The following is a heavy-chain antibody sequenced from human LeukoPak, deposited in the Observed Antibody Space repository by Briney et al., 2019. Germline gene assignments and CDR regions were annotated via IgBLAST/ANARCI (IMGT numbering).Heavy chain of an antibody. V-gene: IGHV1-2*02. CDR3: ARDNFERRDNSGVAAGYYYYYGMDV. CDR2: INPNSGGT. Sequence: ASVKVSCKASGYTFTGYYMHWVRQAPGQGLEWMGWINPNSGGTNYAQKFQGRVTMTRDTSISTAYMELSRLRSDDTAVYYCARDNFERRDNSGVAAGYYYYYGMDVWGQGTTVTVSS. CDR1: GYTFTGYY. D-gene: IGHD6-13*01. J-gene: IGHJ6*02.